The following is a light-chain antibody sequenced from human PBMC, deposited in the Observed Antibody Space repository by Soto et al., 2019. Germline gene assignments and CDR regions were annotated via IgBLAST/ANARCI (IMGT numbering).Light chain of an antibody. CDR2: DAS. CDR1: QRISGY. V-gene: IGKV3-11*01. Sequence: DIGWTQSPATLSFSPWQRSTLSCRSSQRISGYLAWYQQKPGQAPRLLIYDASNRATGIPARFSGSGSGTDFTLTISSLEPEDFAVYYCQQRSNWPPRPITFGQGTRLEIK. J-gene: IGKJ5*01. CDR3: QQRSNWPPRPIT.